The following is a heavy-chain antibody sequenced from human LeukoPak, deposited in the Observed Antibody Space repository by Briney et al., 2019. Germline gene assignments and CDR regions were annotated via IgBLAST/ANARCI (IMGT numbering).Heavy chain of an antibody. CDR2: ISSSSSYI. V-gene: IGHV3-21*01. J-gene: IGHJ4*02. D-gene: IGHD5-18*01. CDR1: GFTFSSYS. CDR3: ARDHAAMAEAPTDY. Sequence: PGGSLRLSCAASGFTFSSYSMNWVRQAPGKGLEWVSSISSSSSYIYYADSVKGRFTISRDNAKNSLYLQMNSLRAEDTAEYYCARDHAAMAEAPTDYWGQGTLVTVSS.